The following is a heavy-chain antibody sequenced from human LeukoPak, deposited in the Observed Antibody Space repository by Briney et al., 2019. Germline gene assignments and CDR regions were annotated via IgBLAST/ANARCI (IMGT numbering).Heavy chain of an antibody. CDR3: ARDLEHCRNIICSNSAY. CDR2: ISAYNGNT. V-gene: IGHV1-18*01. Sequence: ASVKVSCKASGYTFTSYGISWVRQAPGQGLEWMGWISAYNGNTNYAQKLQGRVTMTTDTSTSTAYMELRSLRSGDTAVYYCARDLEHCRNIICSNSAYWGQGTLVTVSS. D-gene: IGHD2-2*01. J-gene: IGHJ4*02. CDR1: GYTFTSYG.